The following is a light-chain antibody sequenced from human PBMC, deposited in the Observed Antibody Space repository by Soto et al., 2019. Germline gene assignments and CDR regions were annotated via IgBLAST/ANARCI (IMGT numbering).Light chain of an antibody. Sequence: DIVLTQSPDSLAVSLGEMATINCNSRRSLFFFSNHKVHLAWYHQKPGKPPKLLFNWSPIRESGAPDRFGGGGSGSHFTLTISSLQSEDVAVYICHQYYDLPTVGQGTEVHIK. CDR1: RSLFFFSNHKVH. CDR2: WSP. J-gene: IGKJ1*01. CDR3: HQYYDLPT. V-gene: IGKV4-1*01.